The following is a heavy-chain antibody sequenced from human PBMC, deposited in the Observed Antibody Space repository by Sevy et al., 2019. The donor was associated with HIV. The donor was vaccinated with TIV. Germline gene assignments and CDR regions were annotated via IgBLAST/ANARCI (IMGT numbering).Heavy chain of an antibody. V-gene: IGHV3-23*01. CDR2: ISGSGGST. CDR3: AKGNYYDSSGSEEYFDY. Sequence: GGSLRLSCAASGFTFSSYAMSWVRQAPGKGLEWVSAISGSGGSTYYADSVKGRFTISRDNSKNTLYLQMNSLRAEDTAVYYCAKGNYYDSSGSEEYFDYWGQGTLVTASS. J-gene: IGHJ4*02. D-gene: IGHD3-22*01. CDR1: GFTFSSYA.